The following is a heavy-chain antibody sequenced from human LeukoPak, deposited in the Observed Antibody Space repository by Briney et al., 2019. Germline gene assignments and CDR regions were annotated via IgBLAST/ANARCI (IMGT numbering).Heavy chain of an antibody. V-gene: IGHV4-34*01. Sequence: SETLSLTCAVYGGSFSGYYWSWIRQPPGKGLEWIGEINHSGSTNYNPSLKSRVTISVDTSKNQFSLKLSSVTAADTAVYYCARWERRVANWGQGTLVTVSS. CDR3: ARWERRVAN. D-gene: IGHD1-26*01. CDR1: GGSFSGYY. J-gene: IGHJ4*02. CDR2: INHSGST.